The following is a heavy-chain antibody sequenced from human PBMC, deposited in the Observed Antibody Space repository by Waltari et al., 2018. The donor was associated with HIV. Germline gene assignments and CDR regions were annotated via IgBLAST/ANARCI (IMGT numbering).Heavy chain of an antibody. D-gene: IGHD2-15*01. CDR3: AFPKASAAPRSLYYYYGMDV. CDR2: INPNSGGT. J-gene: IGHJ6*02. Sequence: QVQLVQSGAEVKKPGASVKVSCKASGYTFTGYYMHWVRQAPGQGLEWMGWINPNSGGTNYAQKFQGRVTTTRDTSISTAYMELSRLRSDDTAVYYCAFPKASAAPRSLYYYYGMDVWGQGTTVTVSS. V-gene: IGHV1-2*02. CDR1: GYTFTGYY.